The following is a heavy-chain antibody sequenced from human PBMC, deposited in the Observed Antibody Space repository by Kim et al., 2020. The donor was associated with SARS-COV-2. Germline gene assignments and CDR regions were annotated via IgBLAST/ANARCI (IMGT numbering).Heavy chain of an antibody. CDR2: T. Sequence: TNYNPSLKSRVTISVDTSKNQFSLKLSSVTAADTAVYYCARDPYGDYGDYWGQGTLVTVSS. CDR3: ARDPYGDYGDY. V-gene: IGHV4-59*01. J-gene: IGHJ4*02. D-gene: IGHD4-17*01.